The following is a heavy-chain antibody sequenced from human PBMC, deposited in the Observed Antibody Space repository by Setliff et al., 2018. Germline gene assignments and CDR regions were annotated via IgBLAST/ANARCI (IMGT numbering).Heavy chain of an antibody. CDR1: GYSISSGNY. CDR3: ARRTEYYNFWSGYYDY. D-gene: IGHD3-3*01. J-gene: IGHJ4*02. V-gene: IGHV4-38-2*01. CDR2: ISHSGSA. Sequence: TLSLTCAVSGYSISSGNYWGWIRQPPGKGLEWIGSISHSGSAYYNPSLKSRVTISLDMSKNQFSLKLSSVTAADTAMYYCARRTEYYNFWSGYYDYWGQGTLVTVSS.